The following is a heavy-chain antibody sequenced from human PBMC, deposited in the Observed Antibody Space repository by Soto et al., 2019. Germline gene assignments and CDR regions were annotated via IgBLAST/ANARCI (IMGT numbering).Heavy chain of an antibody. CDR1: GFIFNAYA. V-gene: IGHV3-23*01. Sequence: EVQLLESGGGLVQPGGSLRLSCAASGFIFNAYAMTWVRQAPGKGLEWVSAIGGSGGNTYYAASVKGRFTISRDNSKDTVDLEMNRLRVDDKAVYFCARVASDYINSADHWGQGILVTVSS. D-gene: IGHD4-4*01. CDR2: IGGSGGNT. J-gene: IGHJ4*02. CDR3: ARVASDYINSADH.